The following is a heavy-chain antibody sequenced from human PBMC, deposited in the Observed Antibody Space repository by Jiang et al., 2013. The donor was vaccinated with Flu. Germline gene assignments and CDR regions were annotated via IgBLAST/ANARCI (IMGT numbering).Heavy chain of an antibody. CDR2: IYYSGST. V-gene: IGHV4-39*01. J-gene: IGHJ5*02. CDR1: GDFIRNSGSY. D-gene: IGHD6-13*01. CDR3: ARFGVGSSWYSGQNWFDP. Sequence: GSGLVKPSETLSLTCFVSGDFIRNSGSYWGWIRQPPGKGLEWIGSIYYSGSTYYNPSLKSRVTISVDTSKNQFSLKLSSVTAADTAVYYCARFGVGSSWYSGQNWFDPWGQGTLVTVSS.